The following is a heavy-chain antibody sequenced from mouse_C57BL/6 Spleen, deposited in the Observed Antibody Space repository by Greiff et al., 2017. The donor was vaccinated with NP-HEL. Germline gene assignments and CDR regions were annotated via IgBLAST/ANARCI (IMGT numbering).Heavy chain of an antibody. J-gene: IGHJ1*03. CDR2: ISSGSSTI. Sequence: EVQGVESGGGLVKPGGSLKLSCAASGFTFSDYGMHWVRQAPEKGLEWVAYISSGSSTIYYADTVKGRFTISRDNAKNTLFLQMTSLRSEDTAMYYCARRVTTVGYFDVWGTGTTVTVSS. CDR3: ARRVTTVGYFDV. CDR1: GFTFSDYG. D-gene: IGHD1-1*01. V-gene: IGHV5-17*01.